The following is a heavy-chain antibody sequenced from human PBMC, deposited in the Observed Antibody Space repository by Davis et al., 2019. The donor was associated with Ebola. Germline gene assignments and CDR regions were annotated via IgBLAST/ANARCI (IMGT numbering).Heavy chain of an antibody. J-gene: IGHJ5*02. Sequence: MPSETLSLTCTVSGGSISSYYWSWIRQPPGKGLEWIGYIYYSGSTNYNPSLKSRVTISVDRSKNQFSLKLSSVTAADTAVYYRARGMTTLTTRWFDPWGQGTLVTVSS. CDR3: ARGMTTLTTRWFDP. D-gene: IGHD4-11*01. CDR2: IYYSGST. V-gene: IGHV4-59*12. CDR1: GGSISSYY.